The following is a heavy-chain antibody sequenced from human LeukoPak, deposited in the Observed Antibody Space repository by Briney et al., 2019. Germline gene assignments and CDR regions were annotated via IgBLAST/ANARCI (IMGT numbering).Heavy chain of an antibody. Sequence: GRSLRLSCAASGFTFSSYGMHWVRQAPGKGLEWVALISYDGRNKYSADSVKGRFTISRDNSKNTLYLQMNSLRAEDTAVYYCAKDLTSVSSSWYGLNYWGQGTLVTVSS. CDR3: AKDLTSVSSSWYGLNY. V-gene: IGHV3-30*18. D-gene: IGHD6-13*01. CDR1: GFTFSSYG. CDR2: ISYDGRNK. J-gene: IGHJ4*02.